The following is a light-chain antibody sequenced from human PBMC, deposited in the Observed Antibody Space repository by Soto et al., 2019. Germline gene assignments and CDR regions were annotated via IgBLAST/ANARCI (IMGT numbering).Light chain of an antibody. J-gene: IGKJ2*01. CDR2: AAS. CDR1: QSISSY. V-gene: IGKV1-39*01. CDR3: QQGYSTPYT. Sequence: DIQMTQSPSSLSASVGDRVTITCRASQSISSYLNWYQQKPGKAPKLLIYAASSLQSGVPSRFSGSRSGTDFTLTISSLQPEDFATYYCQQGYSTPYTFGQGTKVDIK.